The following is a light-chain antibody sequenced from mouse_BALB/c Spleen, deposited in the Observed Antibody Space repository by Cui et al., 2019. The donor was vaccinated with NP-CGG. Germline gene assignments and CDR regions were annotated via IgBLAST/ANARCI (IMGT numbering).Light chain of an antibody. CDR2: GTN. CDR1: TGAATTSNY. CDR3: ALWYSNHWV. J-gene: IGLJ1*01. V-gene: IGLV1*01. Sequence: QAVVTQESALTTSPGETVTLTCHSSTGAATTSNYANWVQEKPDHLFTGLIGGTNNRAPGVPARFSGSLIGDKAALTITGAQTEDEAIYFCALWYSNHWVFGGGTKLTVL.